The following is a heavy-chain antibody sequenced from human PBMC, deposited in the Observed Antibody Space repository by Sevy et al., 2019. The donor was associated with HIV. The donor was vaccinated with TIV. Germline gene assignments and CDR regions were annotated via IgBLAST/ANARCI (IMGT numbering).Heavy chain of an antibody. CDR3: ARDRLPYYYYGMDV. CDR2: ISYDGSNK. J-gene: IGHJ6*02. V-gene: IGHV3-30-3*01. D-gene: IGHD2-15*01. Sequence: GGSLRLSCAASRFTFSSYAMHWVRQAPGKGLEWVAVISYDGSNKYYADSVKGRFTISRDNSKNTLYLQMNSLRAEDTAVYYCARDRLPYYYYGMDVWGQGTTVTVSS. CDR1: RFTFSSYA.